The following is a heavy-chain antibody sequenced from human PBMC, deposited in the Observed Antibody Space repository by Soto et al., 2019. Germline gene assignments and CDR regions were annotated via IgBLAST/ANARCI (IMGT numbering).Heavy chain of an antibody. D-gene: IGHD2-15*01. CDR3: APLSVSLSGPYGIHV. CDR1: GYSVSSSDYY. Sequence: PSETLSLTCSVSGYSVSSSDYYWAWNRQPSGKGLEWIGSMLYSGLTYYNPSLKSRVTLSVDTSKNQFSVRLNSVTASDTAVYYCAPLSVSLSGPYGIHVWGQGTTVTVSS. V-gene: IGHV4-39*01. CDR2: MLYSGLT. J-gene: IGHJ6*02.